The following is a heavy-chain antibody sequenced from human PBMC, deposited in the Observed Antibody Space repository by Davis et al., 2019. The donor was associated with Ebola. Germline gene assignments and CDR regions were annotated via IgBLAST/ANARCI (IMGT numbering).Heavy chain of an antibody. CDR2: IIPIFGTA. J-gene: IGHJ5*02. CDR3: ARVRDYGDYGWFDP. V-gene: IGHV1-69*06. D-gene: IGHD4-17*01. CDR1: GGTFSTYA. Sequence: SVKVSCKASGGTFSTYAISWVRQAPGQGLEWMGGIIPIFGTANYAQKFQGRVTITAHKSTSTAYMELSSLRSEDTAVYYCARVRDYGDYGWFDPWGQGTLVTVSS.